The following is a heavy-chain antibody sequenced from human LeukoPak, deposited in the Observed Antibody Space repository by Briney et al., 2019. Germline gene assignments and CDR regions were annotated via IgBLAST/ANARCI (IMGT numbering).Heavy chain of an antibody. J-gene: IGHJ6*03. Sequence: PSETLSLTCTVSGGSISSGSYYWSWIRQPAGKGLEWLGRIYTSGSTNYNPSLKSRVTISVDTSKNQFSLKLSSVTAADTAVYYCARAAYDILTGYLGYMDVWGKGTTVTVSS. CDR2: IYTSGST. CDR1: GGSISSGSYY. CDR3: ARAAYDILTGYLGYMDV. D-gene: IGHD3-9*01. V-gene: IGHV4-61*02.